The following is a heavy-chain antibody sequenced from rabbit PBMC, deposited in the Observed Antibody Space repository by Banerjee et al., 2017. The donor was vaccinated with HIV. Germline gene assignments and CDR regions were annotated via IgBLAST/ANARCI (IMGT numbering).Heavy chain of an antibody. D-gene: IGHD6-1*01. CDR2: IYISYGST. CDR1: GFSFSNNYY. CDR3: ARLDDSNDAYAL. Sequence: QSLGESGGDLVKPEGSLTLTCTASGFSFSNNYYMCWVRQAPGKGLEWIACIYISYGSTYYASWAKGRFTISKASSTTVTLQMTSLTAADTATYFCARLDDSNDAYALWGPGTLVTVS. V-gene: IGHV1S40*01. J-gene: IGHJ6*01.